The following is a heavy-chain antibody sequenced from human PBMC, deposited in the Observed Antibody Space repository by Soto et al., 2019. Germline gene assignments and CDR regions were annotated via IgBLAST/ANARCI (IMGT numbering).Heavy chain of an antibody. CDR1: GYSFTSYW. CDR3: ARFNLEYSSSSYYYYYGMDV. D-gene: IGHD6-6*01. CDR2: IDPSDSYT. V-gene: IGHV5-10-1*01. J-gene: IGHJ6*02. Sequence: LKISCKGSGYSFTSYWISWVRQMPGKGLEWMGRIDPSDSYTNYSPSFQGHVTISADKSISTAYLQWSSLKASDTAMYYCARFNLEYSSSSYYYYYGMDVWGQGTTVTVSS.